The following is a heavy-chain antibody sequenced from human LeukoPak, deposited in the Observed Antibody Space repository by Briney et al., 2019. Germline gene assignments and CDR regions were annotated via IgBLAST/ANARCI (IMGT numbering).Heavy chain of an antibody. J-gene: IGHJ3*02. V-gene: IGHV1-2*02. D-gene: IGHD4-17*01. CDR3: ARSFIDYGAMPWALDI. CDR2: INPNRGGT. Sequence: ASVKVSCKASGYTFTGYYMHWVRQAPGQGLEWVGWINPNRGGTNHAQKFQGRVTMTRDTSISTAYMELSRLTSDDTAAYFCARSFIDYGAMPWALDIWGQGTMVTVSS. CDR1: GYTFTGYY.